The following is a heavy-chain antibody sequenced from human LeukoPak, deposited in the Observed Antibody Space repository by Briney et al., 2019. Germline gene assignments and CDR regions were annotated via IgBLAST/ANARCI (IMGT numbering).Heavy chain of an antibody. V-gene: IGHV3-21*04. J-gene: IGHJ3*02. D-gene: IGHD3-22*01. Sequence: PGGSLRLSCAASGFTFSTYTMNWVRQAPGKGLEWVSSISTGSSYIYYADSVRGRFTISRDNAKNSLYLQMNSLRAEDTAVYYCAREAHMIVAPHAFDIWGQGTMVTVSS. CDR2: ISTGSSYI. CDR3: AREAHMIVAPHAFDI. CDR1: GFTFSTYT.